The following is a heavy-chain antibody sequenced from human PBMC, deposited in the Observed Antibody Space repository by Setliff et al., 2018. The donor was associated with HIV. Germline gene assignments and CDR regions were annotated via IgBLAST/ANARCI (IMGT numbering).Heavy chain of an antibody. D-gene: IGHD3-22*01. Sequence: ASVKVSCKASGYTFSDYYMHWVRQAPGQGLEWMGWINPNSGGTNYAQKFQGRVTITTDESTSTVYMELSSLRSEDTAVYYCARAAYGYDSSGYFFDYWGQRTLVTSPQ. J-gene: IGHJ4*02. CDR3: ARAAYGYDSSGYFFDY. CDR1: GYTFSDYY. V-gene: IGHV1-2*02. CDR2: INPNSGGT.